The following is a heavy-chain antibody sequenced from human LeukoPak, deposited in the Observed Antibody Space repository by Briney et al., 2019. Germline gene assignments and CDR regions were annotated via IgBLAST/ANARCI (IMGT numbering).Heavy chain of an antibody. V-gene: IGHV3-11*04. D-gene: IGHD6-19*01. Sequence: GXSLRLSCAASGFTFSDYYMSWIRQAPGKGLEGVSYISSSGSTIYEADSVKGRFTISRDNAKNSLYLQMNSLRAEDTAVYYCARDSGWYPRVGWFDPWGQGTLVTVSS. CDR2: ISSSGSTI. J-gene: IGHJ5*02. CDR1: GFTFSDYY. CDR3: ARDSGWYPRVGWFDP.